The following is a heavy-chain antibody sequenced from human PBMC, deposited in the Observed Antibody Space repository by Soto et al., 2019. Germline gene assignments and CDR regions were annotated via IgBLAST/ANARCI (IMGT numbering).Heavy chain of an antibody. J-gene: IGHJ6*02. CDR1: GGTFSSYA. D-gene: IGHD2-2*01. Sequence: QVQLVQSGAEVKKPRSSVKVSCKASGGTFSSYAISWVRQAPGQGLEWMGGIIPISGTANYAQKFQGRVTITADESTSTAYMELSSLRSEDTAVYYCARSQGSSTSLEIYYYYYYGMDVWCQGTTVTVSS. V-gene: IGHV1-69*01. CDR2: IIPISGTA. CDR3: ARSQGSSTSLEIYYYYYYGMDV.